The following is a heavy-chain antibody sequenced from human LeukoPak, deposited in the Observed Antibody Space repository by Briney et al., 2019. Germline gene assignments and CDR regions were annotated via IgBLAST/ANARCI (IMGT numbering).Heavy chain of an antibody. CDR3: ARQDPYTTGWRVDY. D-gene: IGHD6-19*01. J-gene: IGHJ4*02. V-gene: IGHV4-39*01. Sequence: PSEPLSLTCTVSGGSISTSSYYWGWIRQPPGKGLEWIGSIYSSASTYYNPSLKSRVTLSVDTPKNQFSLKLSSVTAADTAVYYCARQDPYTTGWRVDYWGQGTLVTVSS. CDR2: IYSSAST. CDR1: GGSISTSSYY.